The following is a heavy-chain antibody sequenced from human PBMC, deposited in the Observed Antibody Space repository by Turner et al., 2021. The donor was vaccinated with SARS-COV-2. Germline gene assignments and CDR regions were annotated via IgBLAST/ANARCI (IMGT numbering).Heavy chain of an antibody. CDR2: ISYDGSYK. D-gene: IGHD3-16*01. J-gene: IGHJ6*02. Sequence: QVQLVESGGGVVQPGRSLRLSCAASGFTFSSYAMHWVRQTPGKGWEWLTIISYDGSYKYYADSVKGRFTISRDNSRNTLYLQMNSLRAEDTAVYYCARFEDQATPGGEYYYGMDVWGQGTTVTVSS. CDR1: GFTFSSYA. V-gene: IGHV3-30-3*01. CDR3: ARFEDQATPGGEYYYGMDV.